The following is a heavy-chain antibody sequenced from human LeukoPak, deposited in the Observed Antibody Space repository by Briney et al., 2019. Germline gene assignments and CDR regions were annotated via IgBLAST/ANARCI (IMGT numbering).Heavy chain of an antibody. D-gene: IGHD3-10*01. J-gene: IGHJ3*02. CDR2: ISCSSNLI. Sequence: PGRTLRLFYAASVFTYSSYSMNWVRQPPAKGLEWVSSISCSSNLIYDADSVKGRFTISRDDAKNSLYLQMNSLRAEDTAVYYCARDSFARITMVRGVIKHAFDIWGQGTMVTVSS. V-gene: IGHV3-21*01. CDR1: VFTYSSYS. CDR3: ARDSFARITMVRGVIKHAFDI.